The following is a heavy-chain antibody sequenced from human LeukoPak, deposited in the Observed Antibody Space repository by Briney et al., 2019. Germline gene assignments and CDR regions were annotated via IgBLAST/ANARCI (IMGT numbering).Heavy chain of an antibody. D-gene: IGHD3-9*01. Sequence: ASVKVSCKASGRTFSGYAISWVRRAPGQGLEWMGGIIPIFGTANYAQKFQGRVTITADESTSTAYMELSSLRSEDTAVYYCASRDYDILTGYSSVDYWGQGTLVTVSS. CDR1: GRTFSGYA. J-gene: IGHJ4*02. CDR2: IIPIFGTA. CDR3: ASRDYDILTGYSSVDY. V-gene: IGHV1-69*13.